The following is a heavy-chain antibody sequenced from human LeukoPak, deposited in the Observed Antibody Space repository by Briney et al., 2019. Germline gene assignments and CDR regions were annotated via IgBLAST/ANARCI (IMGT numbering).Heavy chain of an antibody. D-gene: IGHD2-2*02. CDR3: VRGGYCSGTNCYTPDNYYYYYMDV. V-gene: IGHV3-30*04. Sequence: QPGRSLRLSCAASGFTFSSYAMHWVRQAPGKGLEWVAVTSYDERKKFYADSVEGRFTISRDNSKNTFYLSMNSLRAEDTALYYCVRGGYCSGTNCYTPDNYYYYYMDVWGKGTTVTVSS. CDR1: GFTFSSYA. J-gene: IGHJ6*03. CDR2: TSYDERKK.